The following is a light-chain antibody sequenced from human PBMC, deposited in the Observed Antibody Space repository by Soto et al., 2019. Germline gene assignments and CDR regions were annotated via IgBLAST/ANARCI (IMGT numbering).Light chain of an antibody. CDR3: SSYTTSTTLDVV. V-gene: IGLV2-14*01. J-gene: IGLJ2*01. CDR1: SSDVGGYNY. Sequence: QSVLTQPASVSGSPGQSITISCTGTSSDVGGYNYVSWHQQHPGKAPKVVIYDVSNRPSGVSNRFSGSKSGNTASLTISGLQAEDEADYYCSSYTTSTTLDVVFGGGTQLTVL. CDR2: DVS.